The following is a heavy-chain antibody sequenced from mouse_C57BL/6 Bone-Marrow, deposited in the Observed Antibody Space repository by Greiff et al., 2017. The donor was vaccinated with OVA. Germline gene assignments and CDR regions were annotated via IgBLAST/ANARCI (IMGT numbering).Heavy chain of an antibody. Sequence: QVHVKQSGPGLVQPSQSLSITCTVSGFSLTSYGVHWVRQSPGKGLEWLGVLWRGGSTDYNAAFMTRLSITKDNSKSQVFFKMNSLQADDTAIYYCATTVAHYWYFDVWGTGTTVTVSS. V-gene: IGHV2-5*01. CDR3: ATTVAHYWYFDV. D-gene: IGHD1-1*01. CDR1: GFSLTSYG. J-gene: IGHJ1*03. CDR2: LWRGGST.